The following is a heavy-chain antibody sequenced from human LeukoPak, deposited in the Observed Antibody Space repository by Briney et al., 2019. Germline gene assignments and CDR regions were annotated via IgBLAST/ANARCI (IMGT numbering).Heavy chain of an antibody. CDR2: IRYDGNIK. CDR3: ARGMVYATGAFDI. CDR1: GFIFSSYV. V-gene: IGHV3-30*02. J-gene: IGHJ3*02. D-gene: IGHD2-8*01. Sequence: GGSLRLSCAASGFIFSSYVMHWVRQAPGKGLEWVAFIRYDGNIKYYAESVRGRFAISRDNSKNTLFLQMNSLRSDDTAVYYCARGMVYATGAFDIWGQGTMVTVSS.